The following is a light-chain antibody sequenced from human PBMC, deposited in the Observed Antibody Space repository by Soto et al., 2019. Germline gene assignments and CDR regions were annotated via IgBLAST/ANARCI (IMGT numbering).Light chain of an antibody. CDR2: TAS. CDR3: QQSYSTPQYT. J-gene: IGKJ2*01. Sequence: DIQMTQSPSSLSASIGDRVTITCRASQSIGTYLNWYHQKPGKAPQLLISTASSLHSGVPSRFSGSGAGTDFTLTISSLQREDYGTYYCQQSYSTPQYTFGQGTKLEIK. V-gene: IGKV1-39*01. CDR1: QSIGTY.